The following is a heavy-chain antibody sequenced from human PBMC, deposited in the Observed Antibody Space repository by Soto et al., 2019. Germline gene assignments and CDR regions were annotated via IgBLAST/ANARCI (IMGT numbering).Heavy chain of an antibody. CDR3: AREVRSGGRYNWFDP. CDR2: IYYSGST. V-gene: IGHV4-31*03. CDR1: GGSISSGGYY. J-gene: IGHJ5*02. D-gene: IGHD2-15*01. Sequence: SETLSLTCTVSGGSISSGGYYWSWIRQHPGKGLEWIGYIYYSGSTYYNPSLKSRVSISVDASKNQFSLKLSSVTAADTAVYYCAREVRSGGRYNWFDPWGQGTLVTVSS.